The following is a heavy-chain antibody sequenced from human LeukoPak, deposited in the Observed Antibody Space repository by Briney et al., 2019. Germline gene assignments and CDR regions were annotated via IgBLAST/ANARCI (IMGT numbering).Heavy chain of an antibody. CDR1: GFTFDDYA. D-gene: IGHD3-22*01. V-gene: IGHV3-9*03. CDR2: ISWNSGSI. Sequence: PGRSLRLSCAASGFTFDDYAMHWVRQAPGKGPEWVSGISWNSGSIGYADSVKGRFTISRDNAKNSLYLQMNSLRAEDMALYYCAKEGRAIYYYDSSGYYGVYFDYWGQGTLVTVSS. J-gene: IGHJ4*02. CDR3: AKEGRAIYYYDSSGYYGVYFDY.